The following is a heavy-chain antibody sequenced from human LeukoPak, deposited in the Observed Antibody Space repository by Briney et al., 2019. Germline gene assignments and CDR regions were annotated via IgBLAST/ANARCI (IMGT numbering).Heavy chain of an antibody. CDR3: TRGRNSAFDY. Sequence: SQTLSLTCVISGDSVSSNGVAWNWVRQSPSRGLEWLGRTYYGSKWSNDYALSVKSRITINPDTSKNQFSLKLNSVTPADTAVYYCTRGRNSAFDYWGQGTLVTVSS. CDR1: GDSVSSNGVA. CDR2: TYYGSKWSN. V-gene: IGHV6-1*01. D-gene: IGHD1-14*01. J-gene: IGHJ4*02.